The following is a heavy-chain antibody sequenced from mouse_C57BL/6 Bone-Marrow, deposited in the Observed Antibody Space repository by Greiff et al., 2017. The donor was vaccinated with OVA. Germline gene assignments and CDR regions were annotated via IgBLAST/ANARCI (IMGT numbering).Heavy chain of an antibody. CDR2: ISSGSSTI. CDR3: AREGTYYYGSPYMDY. Sequence: EVMLVESGGGLVKPGGSLKLSCAASGFTFSDYGMHWVRQAPEKGLEWVAYISSGSSTIYYADTVKGRFTLSRDNAKNTLFLQMASLRSEDTAMYYCAREGTYYYGSPYMDYWGQGTTLTVSS. CDR1: GFTFSDYG. D-gene: IGHD1-1*01. V-gene: IGHV5-17*01. J-gene: IGHJ2*01.